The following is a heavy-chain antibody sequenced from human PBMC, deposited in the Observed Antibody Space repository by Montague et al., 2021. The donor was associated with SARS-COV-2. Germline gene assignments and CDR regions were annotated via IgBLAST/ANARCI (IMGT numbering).Heavy chain of an antibody. D-gene: IGHD4-17*01. J-gene: IGHJ4*02. Sequence: SETLSLTCTVSGYSIISGYYWGWIRQPPGKGLEWIGNIFHTGSTLYNPSLKSRVTISLDTSKNQFSLRPNSVTAADTAVYYCASDHGPVTTEWWGQGTLVTVSS. CDR2: IFHTGST. V-gene: IGHV4-38-2*02. CDR3: ASDHGPVTTEW. CDR1: GYSIISGYY.